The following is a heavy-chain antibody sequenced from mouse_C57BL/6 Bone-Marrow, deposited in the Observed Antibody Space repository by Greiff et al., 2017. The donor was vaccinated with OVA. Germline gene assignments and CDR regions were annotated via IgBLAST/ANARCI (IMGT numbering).Heavy chain of an antibody. V-gene: IGHV1-54*01. CDR2: INPGSGGT. Sequence: LEESGAELVRPGTSVKVSCKASGYAFTNYLIEWVKQRPGQGLEWIGVINPGSGGTNYNEKFKGKATLTADKSSSTAYMQLSSLTSEDSAVYFCARSGLGFDYWGQGTTLTVSS. CDR3: ARSGLGFDY. D-gene: IGHD3-3*01. J-gene: IGHJ2*01. CDR1: GYAFTNYL.